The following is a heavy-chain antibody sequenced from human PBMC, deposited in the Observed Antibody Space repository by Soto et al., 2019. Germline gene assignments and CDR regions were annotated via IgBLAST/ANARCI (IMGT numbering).Heavy chain of an antibody. J-gene: IGHJ4*02. D-gene: IGHD3-16*01. CDR2: ISYDGSRK. CDR3: ASDSVTAAIDY. Sequence: PGGSLRLSCPASGFTFSIYATHCVRQAPGRGLGWVAFISYDGSRKYYPESVKSRFTISRHNSKNALYLQMNSLRAEDTAVYYCASDSVTAAIDYWGQGTLVTVSS. CDR1: GFTFSIYA. V-gene: IGHV3-30-3*01.